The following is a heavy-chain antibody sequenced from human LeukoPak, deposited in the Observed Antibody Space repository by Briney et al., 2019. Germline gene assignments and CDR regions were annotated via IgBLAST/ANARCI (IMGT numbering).Heavy chain of an antibody. Sequence: GESLKISCKGSGYSFTTYWIGWVRQMPGKGLEWMGIIYAGDSDARYSPSFQGQVTISADKSISTAYPQWSSLKASDTAMYYCARARYCSGGSCYAEYWGQGTLVTVSS. CDR1: GYSFTTYW. CDR2: IYAGDSDA. D-gene: IGHD2-15*01. V-gene: IGHV5-51*01. J-gene: IGHJ4*02. CDR3: ARARYCSGGSCYAEY.